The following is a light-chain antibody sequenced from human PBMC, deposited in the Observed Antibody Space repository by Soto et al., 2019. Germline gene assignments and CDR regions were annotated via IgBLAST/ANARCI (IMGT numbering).Light chain of an antibody. CDR2: EVS. J-gene: IGLJ1*01. Sequence: QSVLTQPASVSGSPGQSITISCTGTSSDVGGYIYVSWYQQHPGKAPKLMIYEVSNRPSGVSNRFSGSKSGNTASLTISGLQAEGEADYYCSSYTSDSSYVFGSGTKVTVL. CDR3: SSYTSDSSYV. CDR1: SSDVGGYIY. V-gene: IGLV2-14*01.